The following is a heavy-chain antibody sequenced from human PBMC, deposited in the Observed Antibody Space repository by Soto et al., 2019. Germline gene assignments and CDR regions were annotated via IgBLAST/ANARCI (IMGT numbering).Heavy chain of an antibody. V-gene: IGHV1-3*01. CDR2: INAGNGNT. CDR3: ARGPGGPDGPGDY. Sequence: ASVKVSCKASGYTFTSYAMHWVRQAPGQRLEWMGWINAGNGNTKYSQKFQGRVTITRYTSASTAYMELSSLRSEDTAVYYCARGPGGPDGPGDYWGQGTLVTVSS. D-gene: IGHD2-15*01. J-gene: IGHJ4*02. CDR1: GYTFTSYA.